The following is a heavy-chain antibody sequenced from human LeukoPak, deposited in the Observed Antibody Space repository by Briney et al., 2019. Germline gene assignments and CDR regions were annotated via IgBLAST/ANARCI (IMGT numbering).Heavy chain of an antibody. CDR2: IWYDGSKT. CDR1: GFTFSSYG. D-gene: IGHD6-6*01. CDR3: ARDIGTWPRSYSDY. Sequence: GGSLRLSCAASGFTFSSYGFHWVRQAPGKGLEWVALIWYDGSKTEYADSVKGRFTISRDSSKNTLYLQMSSLRAEDTAVYYCARDIGTWPRSYSDYWGQGTLVAVSS. J-gene: IGHJ4*02. V-gene: IGHV3-33*01.